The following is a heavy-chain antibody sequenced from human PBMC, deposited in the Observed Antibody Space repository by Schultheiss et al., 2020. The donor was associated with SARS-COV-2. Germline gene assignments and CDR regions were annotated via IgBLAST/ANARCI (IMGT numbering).Heavy chain of an antibody. Sequence: SETLSLTCAVYGGSFSGYYWSWIRQPPGKGLEWIGEINHSGSTNYHRSLKSRVTISVDTSKNQFSLKLSSVTAADTAVYDCARGLLTVTLGDYWGQGTLVPISS. CDR1: GGSFSGYY. CDR2: INHSGST. V-gene: IGHV4-34*01. CDR3: ARGLLTVTLGDY. J-gene: IGHJ4*02. D-gene: IGHD4-17*01.